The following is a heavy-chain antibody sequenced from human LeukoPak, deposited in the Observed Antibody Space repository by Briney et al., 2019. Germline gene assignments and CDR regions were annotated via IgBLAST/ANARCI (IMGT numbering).Heavy chain of an antibody. CDR1: GFTFSSYA. D-gene: IGHD4-17*01. J-gene: IGHJ4*02. CDR3: AKDHVMTTVTTPQGQ. V-gene: IGHV3-23*01. CDR2: ISGSGGST. Sequence: GGSLRLPCAASGFTFSSYAMGWVRQAPGKGLEWVSAISGSGGSTYYADSVKGRFTISRGNSKNTLYLQMNSLRAEDTAVYYCAKDHVMTTVTTPQGQWGQGTLVTVSS.